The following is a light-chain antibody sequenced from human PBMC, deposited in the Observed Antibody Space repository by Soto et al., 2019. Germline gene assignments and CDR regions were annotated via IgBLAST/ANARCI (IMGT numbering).Light chain of an antibody. CDR2: EVS. V-gene: IGLV2-8*01. J-gene: IGLJ2*01. CDR3: SSYAGSNIVV. Sequence: QSALTQPPSGSGSPGQSVTISCTGTSSDVGGYNFVSWYQQHPGKAPKLMIYEVSERPSGVPDRFSGSKSGNTASLTVSGLQAEDEADYYCSSYAGSNIVVFGGGTKLTVL. CDR1: SSDVGGYNF.